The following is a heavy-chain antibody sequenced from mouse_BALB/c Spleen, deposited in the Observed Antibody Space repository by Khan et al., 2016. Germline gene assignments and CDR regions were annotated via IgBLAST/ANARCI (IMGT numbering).Heavy chain of an antibody. CDR2: ISTGGTT. CDR3: SREENAMDY. V-gene: IGHV5-6-5*01. CDR1: GFTFSDYA. J-gene: IGHJ4*01. Sequence: EVELVESGGGLVKPGGSLKLSCAASGFTFSDYAMSWVRQTPEKRLEWVASISTGGTTHYQDSMKGRFTISRDISRNVLYLQMSSLRSEDTGMYYCSREENAMDYWGQGTSVTVSS.